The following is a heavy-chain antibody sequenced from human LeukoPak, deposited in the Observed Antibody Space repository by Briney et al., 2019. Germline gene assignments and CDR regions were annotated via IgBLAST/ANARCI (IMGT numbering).Heavy chain of an antibody. V-gene: IGHV1-18*01. Sequence: ASVKVSCKASGYTFTSYGISWVRQAPGQGLEWMGWISAYNGNTNYAQKLQGRVTMTTDTSTSTAYMELRSLRSDDTAVYYCARVEGRSSWCWGNDYWGQGTLVTVSS. CDR3: ARVEGRSSWCWGNDY. J-gene: IGHJ4*02. CDR2: ISAYNGNT. D-gene: IGHD6-13*01. CDR1: GYTFTSYG.